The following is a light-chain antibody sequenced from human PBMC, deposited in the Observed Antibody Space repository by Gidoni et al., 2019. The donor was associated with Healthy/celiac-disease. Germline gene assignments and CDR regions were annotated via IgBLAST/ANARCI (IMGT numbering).Light chain of an antibody. Sequence: EIVLTQSPGPLSLSPGERATLSCRASQSVSSSYLAWYQQKPGQAPRLLIYGASSRAPGIPDRFSGSGSGTDFTLTISRLEPEDFAVYYCQQYGSSPPWTFGQGTKLEIK. CDR3: QQYGSSPPWT. V-gene: IGKV3-20*01. CDR1: QSVSSSY. J-gene: IGKJ2*02. CDR2: GAS.